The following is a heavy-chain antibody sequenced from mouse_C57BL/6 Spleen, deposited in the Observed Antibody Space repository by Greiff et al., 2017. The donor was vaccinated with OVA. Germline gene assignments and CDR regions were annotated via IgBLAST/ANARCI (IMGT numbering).Heavy chain of an antibody. D-gene: IGHD2-1*01. CDR2: IYPGDGDT. V-gene: IGHV1-82*01. CDR1: GYAFSSSW. J-gene: IGHJ4*01. Sequence: VKLMESGPELVKPGASVKISCKASGYAFSSSWMNWVKQRPGKGLEWIGRIYPGDGDTNYNGKFKGKATLTADKSSSTAYMQLSSLTSEDSAVYFCAVIYYGNSYAMDYWGQGTSVTVSS. CDR3: AVIYYGNSYAMDY.